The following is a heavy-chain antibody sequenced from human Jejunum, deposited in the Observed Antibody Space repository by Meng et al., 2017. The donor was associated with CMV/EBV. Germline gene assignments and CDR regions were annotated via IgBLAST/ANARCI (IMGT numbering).Heavy chain of an antibody. D-gene: IGHD6-13*01. V-gene: IGHV1-69*05. CDR2: VIPGSGTA. CDR1: GVIFNRYS. J-gene: IGHJ4*02. CDR3: VRGGDSHIWYYYLDF. Sequence: GVIFNRYSVNWVRQAPGQGLEWMGGVIPGSGTANYAQRFQGRVSIITDESTSTSYMELNSLRSEDTAVYYCVRGGDSHIWYYYLDFWGQGTLVTVSS.